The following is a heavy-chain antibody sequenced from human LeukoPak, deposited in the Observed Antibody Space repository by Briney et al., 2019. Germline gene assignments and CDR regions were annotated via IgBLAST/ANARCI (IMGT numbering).Heavy chain of an antibody. CDR3: ARGHDDESAYRAFDS. CDR2: IRQDGGEI. CDR1: GFMFSRHW. Sequence: GGSLRLSCAASGFMFSRHWMSWVRQAPGKGLEWVAKIRQDGGEIKYVDSVKGRFTISRDNADNSVYLQMDSLKAEDTAIYYCARGHDDESAYRAFDSWGQGTLVTVSS. J-gene: IGHJ4*02. D-gene: IGHD3-3*01. V-gene: IGHV3-7*01.